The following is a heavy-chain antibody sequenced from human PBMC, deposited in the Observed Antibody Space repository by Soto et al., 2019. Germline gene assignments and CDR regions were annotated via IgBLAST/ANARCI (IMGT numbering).Heavy chain of an antibody. J-gene: IGHJ4*02. CDR2: ISYDGSNK. D-gene: IGHD5-18*01. Sequence: VQLVESGGGVVQPGRSLRLSCAASGFTFSSYAMHWVRQAPGKGLEWVAVISYDGSNKYYADSVKGRFTISRDNSKNTLYLQMNSLRAEDTAVYYCARDRRPGYSYAYYFDYWGQGTLVTVSS. V-gene: IGHV3-30-3*01. CDR1: GFTFSSYA. CDR3: ARDRRPGYSYAYYFDY.